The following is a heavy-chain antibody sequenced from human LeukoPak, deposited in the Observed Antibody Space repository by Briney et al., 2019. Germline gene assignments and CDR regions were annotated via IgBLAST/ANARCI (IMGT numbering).Heavy chain of an antibody. J-gene: IGHJ4*02. CDR1: GGSISSYY. CDR2: IYYSGST. V-gene: IGHV4-59*08. D-gene: IGHD5-18*01. Sequence: SETLSLTCTVSGGSISSYYWSWIRQPPGKGLEWIGYIYYSGSTNYNPSLKSRVTISEDTSKNQFSLKVSSVTAADTAIYYCARGPPRYISYWGQGTLVTVSS. CDR3: ARGPPRYISY.